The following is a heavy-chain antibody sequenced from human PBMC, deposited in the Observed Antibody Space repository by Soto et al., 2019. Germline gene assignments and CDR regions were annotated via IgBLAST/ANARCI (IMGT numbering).Heavy chain of an antibody. CDR3: ARLSGPTDYYYGMDV. CDR1: GYSFTSYW. V-gene: IGHV5-51*01. CDR2: IYPGDSDT. J-gene: IGHJ6*02. Sequence: GESLKISCKGSGYSFTSYWIGWVRQMPGKVLEWMGIIYPGDSDTRYSPSFQGQVTISADKSISTAYLQWSSLKASDTAMYYCARLSGPTDYYYGMDVWGQGXTVTVYS. D-gene: IGHD1-1*01.